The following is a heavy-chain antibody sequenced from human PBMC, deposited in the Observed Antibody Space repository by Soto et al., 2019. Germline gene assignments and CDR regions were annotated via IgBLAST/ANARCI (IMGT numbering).Heavy chain of an antibody. CDR1: GFTFSTYA. V-gene: IGHV3-23*01. Sequence: EVHLLESGGDLVQPGGSLRLSCAASGFTFSTYAMSWVRQAPGKGLEWVSAISNSGGNIYYADSVQGRFTISRDNSLNTLFLQMHSLRIEDTAVYYCAHPRGFGVFDAYDIWGQGTMVTVSS. CDR3: AHPRGFGVFDAYDI. D-gene: IGHD2-15*01. J-gene: IGHJ3*02. CDR2: ISNSGGNI.